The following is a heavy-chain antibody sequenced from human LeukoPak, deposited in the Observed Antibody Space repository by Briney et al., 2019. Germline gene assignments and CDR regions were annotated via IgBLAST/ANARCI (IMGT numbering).Heavy chain of an antibody. Sequence: VASVKVSCKASGYTFTSYDINWVRQATGQGLEWMGWMNPNSGNTGYAQKFQGRVTMTRNTSISTAYMELSSLRSEDTAVYYCARGDIVVVPAASHNWFDPWGQGTLVTVSS. D-gene: IGHD2-2*01. CDR3: ARGDIVVVPAASHNWFDP. CDR1: GYTFTSYD. J-gene: IGHJ5*02. CDR2: MNPNSGNT. V-gene: IGHV1-8*01.